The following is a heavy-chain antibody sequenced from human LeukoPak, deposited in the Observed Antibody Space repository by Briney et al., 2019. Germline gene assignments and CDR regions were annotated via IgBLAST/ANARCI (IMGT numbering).Heavy chain of an antibody. CDR3: ARVVVAAIDY. CDR1: GGSFSGYY. CDR2: INHSGST. J-gene: IGHJ4*02. V-gene: IGHV4-34*01. D-gene: IGHD2-15*01. Sequence: SETLSLTCAVYGGSFSGYYWSWIRQPPGKGLEWIGEINHSGSTNYNPSLKSRVTISVDTSKNQFSLKLSSVTAADTAVYYCARVVVAAIDYWGQGTLVTVPS.